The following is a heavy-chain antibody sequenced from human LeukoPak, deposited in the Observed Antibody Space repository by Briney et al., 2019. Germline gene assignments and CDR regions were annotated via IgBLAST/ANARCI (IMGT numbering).Heavy chain of an antibody. Sequence: SETLSLTCTVSGGSISSYYWSWIRQPPGKGLEWIGRIYTSGSTNYNPSLKSRVTISVDTSKNQFSLKLSSVTAADTAVYYCARESSAMVTRGFDYWGQGTLVTVSS. CDR2: IYTSGST. CDR3: ARESSAMVTRGFDY. CDR1: GGSISSYY. J-gene: IGHJ4*02. D-gene: IGHD5-18*01. V-gene: IGHV4-4*08.